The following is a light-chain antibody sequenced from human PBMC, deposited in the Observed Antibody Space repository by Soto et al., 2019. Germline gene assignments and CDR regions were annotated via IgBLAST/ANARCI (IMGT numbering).Light chain of an antibody. CDR1: SSDVGSYNL. CDR3: CSYAGSSTFV. Sequence: QSVLTQPASVSGSPGQSITISCTGSSSDVGSYNLVSWYQHHPGKAPKLLIYKGSERPSGVSDRFSGSKSGNTASLTISGLQAEDESDYYCCSYAGSSTFVFGGGTKLTVL. J-gene: IGLJ2*01. CDR2: KGS. V-gene: IGLV2-23*03.